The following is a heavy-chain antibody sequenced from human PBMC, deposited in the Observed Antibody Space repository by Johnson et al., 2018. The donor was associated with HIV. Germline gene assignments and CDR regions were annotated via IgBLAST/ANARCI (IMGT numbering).Heavy chain of an antibody. CDR2: IKSDGSSI. CDR3: ARVSGWYEKGAFDI. V-gene: IGHV3-74*01. D-gene: IGHD6-19*01. Sequence: VQLVESGGGLVQPGGSLRLSCAVSGFIFSNYWMEWVRQAPGKGLVWVSRIKSDGSSISYADSVKGRFTISRDNAKNSLYLQMNSLRAEDTAVYYCARVSGWYEKGAFDIWGQGTMVTVSS. J-gene: IGHJ3*02. CDR1: GFIFSNYW.